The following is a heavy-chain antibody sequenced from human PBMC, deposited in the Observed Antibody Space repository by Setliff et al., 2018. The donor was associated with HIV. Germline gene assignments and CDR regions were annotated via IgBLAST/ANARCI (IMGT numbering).Heavy chain of an antibody. J-gene: IGHJ4*02. CDR1: GYTFTNYA. CDR2: INTNTGNP. D-gene: IGHD2-21*01. Sequence: SVMVSCKTSGYTFTNYALNWVRQAPGQGLEWMGWINTNTGNPTYAQGFTGRFVFSLDTSVSTAYLQISSLKAEDSAIYYCARVSDTGVDPQTHRDYWGQGTPVTVSS. V-gene: IGHV7-4-1*02. CDR3: ARVSDTGVDPQTHRDY.